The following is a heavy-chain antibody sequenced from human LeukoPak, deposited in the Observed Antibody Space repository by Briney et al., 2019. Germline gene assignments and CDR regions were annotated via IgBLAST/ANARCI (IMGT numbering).Heavy chain of an antibody. CDR1: GGSISSYY. CDR3: ARAYVDTAMVTGYYYYMDV. CDR2: IYYSGST. Sequence: SETLSLTCTVSGGSISSYYWSWIRQPPGKGLEWIGDIYYSGSTNYNPSLKSRVTISVDTSKNQFSLKLSSVTAADTAVYYCARAYVDTAMVTGYYYYMDVWGKGTTVTVS. D-gene: IGHD5-18*01. V-gene: IGHV4-59*01. J-gene: IGHJ6*03.